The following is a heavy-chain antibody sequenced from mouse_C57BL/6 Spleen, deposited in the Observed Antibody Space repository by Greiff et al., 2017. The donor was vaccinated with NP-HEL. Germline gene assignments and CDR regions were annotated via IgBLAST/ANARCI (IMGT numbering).Heavy chain of an antibody. Sequence: EVQLKESGPELVKPGASVKMSCKASGYTFTDYNMHWVKQSHGKSLEWIGYINPNNGGTSYNQKFKGKATLTVHKSSSTAYMELRSLTSEDSAVYYCARDYYGSSYEWGAMDYWGQGTSVTVSS. CDR1: GYTFTDYN. CDR2: INPNNGGT. V-gene: IGHV1-22*01. J-gene: IGHJ4*01. CDR3: ARDYYGSSYEWGAMDY. D-gene: IGHD1-1*01.